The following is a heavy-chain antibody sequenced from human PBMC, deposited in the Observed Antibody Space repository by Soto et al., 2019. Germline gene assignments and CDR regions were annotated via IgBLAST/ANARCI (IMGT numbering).Heavy chain of an antibody. D-gene: IGHD5-12*01. V-gene: IGHV3-7*01. Sequence: EVQLVESGGGLVQPGGSLRISCAVSGFTFSSYWMSWVRQAPGKGLEWVATIKQGGSEKYYVDSVKGRFTISGDNAENSLDLQMNSLSAEDTAVYFCVRDVGYDYVNWGQGTLVTVSS. CDR3: VRDVGYDYVN. CDR2: IKQGGSEK. J-gene: IGHJ4*02. CDR1: GFTFSSYW.